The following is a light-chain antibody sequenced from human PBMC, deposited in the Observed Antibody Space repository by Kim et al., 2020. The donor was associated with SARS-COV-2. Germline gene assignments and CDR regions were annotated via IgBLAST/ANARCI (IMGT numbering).Light chain of an antibody. CDR3: GTWDSSLSAVV. CDR1: RPNIGKNY. J-gene: IGLJ2*01. V-gene: IGLV1-51*01. Sequence: GQKVTISCSGSRPNIGKNYVSWYQQLPKPAPKLLIYDNNERPSGIPDRFSGSKSGTSATLGITGLQTGDEADYYCGTWDSSLSAVVFGGGTQLTVL. CDR2: DNN.